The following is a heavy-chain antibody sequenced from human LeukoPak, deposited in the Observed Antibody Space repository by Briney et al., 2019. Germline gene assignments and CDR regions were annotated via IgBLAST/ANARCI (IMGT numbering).Heavy chain of an antibody. J-gene: IGHJ4*02. CDR1: GFTFSSYG. CDR3: AKHSGSYFIYYPDS. V-gene: IGHV3-23*01. CDR2: ISGSGYNT. D-gene: IGHD1-26*01. Sequence: HPGGSLRLSCAASGFTFSSYGMSWVRQAPGKGLEWVSTISGSGYNTYYADSVEGRFTISRDNSANILYLQMNSLRAEDTALYYCAKHSGSYFIYYPDSWGQGALVTISS.